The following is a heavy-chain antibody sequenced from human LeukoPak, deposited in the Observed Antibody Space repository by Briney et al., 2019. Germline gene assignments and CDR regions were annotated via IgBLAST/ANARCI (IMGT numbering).Heavy chain of an antibody. J-gene: IGHJ6*02. V-gene: IGHV3-23*01. CDR1: GFTFSSYA. D-gene: IGHD3-16*01. CDR2: ISGSGGST. CDR3: AKGHVSYYYYGMDV. Sequence: VASLRLSCAASGFTFSSYAMSWVRQAPGKGLEWVSPISGSGGSTYSADSVKGRFTTSRDNSKNTLYLQMNSLRAEDTAVYYCAKGHVSYYYYGMDVWGQGTTVTVSS.